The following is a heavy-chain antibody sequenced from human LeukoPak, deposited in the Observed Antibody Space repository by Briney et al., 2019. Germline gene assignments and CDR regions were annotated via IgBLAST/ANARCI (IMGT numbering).Heavy chain of an antibody. CDR2: ISSSNSYI. V-gene: IGHV3-21*06. D-gene: IGHD3-3*01. Sequence: GGSLRLSCAASGFTFSSYSMNWVRQALGKELEWVSCISSSNSYIYYADSVEGRFTISRDDAKNSLYLQMNSLRAEDSGVYYCAREPFWSGYYSNLHFDYWGQGTLVTVSS. J-gene: IGHJ4*02. CDR3: AREPFWSGYYSNLHFDY. CDR1: GFTFSSYS.